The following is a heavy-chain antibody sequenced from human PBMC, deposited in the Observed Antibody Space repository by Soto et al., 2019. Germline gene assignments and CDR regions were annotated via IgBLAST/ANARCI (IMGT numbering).Heavy chain of an antibody. Sequence: ASVKVSCKASGYTFTGYYMHWVRQAPGQGLEWMGWINPNSGGTNYAQKLQGRVTMTTDTSTSTAYMELRSLRSDDTAVYYCARESSGDFYYYYGMDVWGQGTTVTVSS. CDR3: ARESSGDFYYYYGMDV. V-gene: IGHV1-2*02. D-gene: IGHD2-15*01. CDR1: GYTFTGYY. CDR2: INPNSGGT. J-gene: IGHJ6*02.